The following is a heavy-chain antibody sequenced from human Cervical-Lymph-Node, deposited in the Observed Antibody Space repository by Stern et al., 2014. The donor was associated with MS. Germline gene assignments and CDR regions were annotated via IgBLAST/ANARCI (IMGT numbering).Heavy chain of an antibody. CDR3: ARDRGYCSGGTCYSDGFDI. Sequence: VQLVESGGGVVQPGRSLRLSCAASGFAFTRDSLHWVRQAPGKGLVWGAAISHDGKNTDYADAVKARFTISRDNSKNTLYLQMNSLSAEDTAVYYCARDRGYCSGGTCYSDGFDIWGQGTMVTVSS. V-gene: IGHV3-30*03. CDR2: ISHDGKNT. D-gene: IGHD2-15*01. J-gene: IGHJ3*02. CDR1: GFAFTRDS.